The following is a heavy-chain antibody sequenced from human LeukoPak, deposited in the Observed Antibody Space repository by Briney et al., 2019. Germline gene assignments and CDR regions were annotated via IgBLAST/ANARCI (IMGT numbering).Heavy chain of an antibody. CDR3: AKDPGPNGDYRTFDY. J-gene: IGHJ4*02. CDR2: ISSSGGNT. CDR1: GFTFSSYA. Sequence: GGSLRLSCAASGFTFSSYAMSWVRQAPGKGLEWVSGISSSGGNTYYADSVKGRFTISRDNSKNTLYLQMNSLRAEDTAVYYCAKDPGPNGDYRTFDYWGQGTLVTVSS. D-gene: IGHD4-17*01. V-gene: IGHV3-23*01.